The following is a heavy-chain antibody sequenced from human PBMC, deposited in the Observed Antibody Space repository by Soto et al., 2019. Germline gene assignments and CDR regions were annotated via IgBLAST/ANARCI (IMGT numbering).Heavy chain of an antibody. D-gene: IGHD2-21*01. CDR3: ARQTTTGDTDLWFDP. V-gene: IGHV4-39*01. Sequence: SETLSLTCNVSGGSISTSRSYWAWIRQPPGKGLEWLANIFYSGSTYYNPSLASRVTVSVDTSKNEFSLKLRSVTAADTAVYYCARQTTTGDTDLWFDPWGQGTLVT. CDR2: IFYSGST. CDR1: GGSISTSRSY. J-gene: IGHJ5*02.